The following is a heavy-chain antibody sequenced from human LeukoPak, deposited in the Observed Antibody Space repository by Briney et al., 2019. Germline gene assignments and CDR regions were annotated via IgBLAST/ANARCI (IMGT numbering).Heavy chain of an antibody. V-gene: IGHV4-59*01. CDR2: IYYSGST. CDR3: ARRGDSSGSLDY. Sequence: SETLSLTCTVSGGSISSYYWSWIRQPPGKGLEWSGYIYYSGSTNYNPSLKSRVTISVDTSKNQFSLKLSSVTAADTAVYYCARRGDSSGSLDYWGQGTLVTVSS. D-gene: IGHD6-19*01. J-gene: IGHJ4*02. CDR1: GGSISSYY.